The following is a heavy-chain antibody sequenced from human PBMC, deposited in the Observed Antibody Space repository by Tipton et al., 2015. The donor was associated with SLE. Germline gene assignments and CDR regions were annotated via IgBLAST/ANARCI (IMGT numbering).Heavy chain of an antibody. V-gene: IGHV3-74*03. CDR3: ARAVTGTGWD. J-gene: IGHJ4*02. Sequence: SLRLSCAASGFTFTFYWMHWVRQAPGKGLVWVARINEDGSGTEYADFVKGRFGISRDNVEDTLYLQMNSLRAEDTAVYFCARAVTGTGWDWGQGTLVTVSS. CDR1: GFTFTFYW. D-gene: IGHD3/OR15-3a*01. CDR2: INEDGSGT.